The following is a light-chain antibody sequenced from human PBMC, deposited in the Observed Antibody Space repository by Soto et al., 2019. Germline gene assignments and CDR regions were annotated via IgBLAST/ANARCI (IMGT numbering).Light chain of an antibody. CDR3: QQYGNSPTFT. CDR2: GAS. V-gene: IGKV3-20*01. J-gene: IGKJ2*01. Sequence: EIVLTQSPGTLSLSPGERATLSCRASQSVSSSYLAWYQQKPGQAPRLLIYGASSRATGIPDRFSGSGSGTDFTLTISRLEPEDFAVYFCQQYGNSPTFTFGQGTKVEIK. CDR1: QSVSSSY.